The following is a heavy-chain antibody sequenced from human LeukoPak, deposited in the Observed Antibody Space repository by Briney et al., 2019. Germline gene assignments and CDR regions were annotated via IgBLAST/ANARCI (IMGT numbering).Heavy chain of an antibody. CDR3: ARKIVGATFDNWFDP. CDR1: GGSISSYY. Sequence: PSETLSLTCTVSGGSISSYYWSWIRQPPGKGLEWIGYIYYSGSTNYNPSLKSRVTISVDTSKNQFSLKLSSVTAADTAVYYCARKIVGATFDNWFDPWGQGTLVTVSS. J-gene: IGHJ5*02. CDR2: IYYSGST. D-gene: IGHD1-26*01. V-gene: IGHV4-59*12.